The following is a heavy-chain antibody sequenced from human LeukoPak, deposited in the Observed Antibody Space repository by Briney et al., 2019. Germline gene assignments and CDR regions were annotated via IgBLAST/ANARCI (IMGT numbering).Heavy chain of an antibody. J-gene: IGHJ6*03. D-gene: IGHD1-1*01. CDR3: ASTTVNYYYYYYMDV. CDR2: INPNSGGT. V-gene: IGHV1-2*02. CDR1: GYTFTGSY. Sequence: ASVKVSCKASGYTFTGSYMHWVRQAPGQGLEWMGWINPNSGGTNYAQKFQGRVTMTRDTSISTAYMELSRLGSDDTAVYYCASTTVNYYYYYYMDVWGKGATVTVSS.